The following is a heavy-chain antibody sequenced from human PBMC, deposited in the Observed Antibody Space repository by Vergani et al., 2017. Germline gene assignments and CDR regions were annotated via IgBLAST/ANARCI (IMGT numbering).Heavy chain of an antibody. Sequence: QVQLEESGPGLVKPSETLSLTCTVSGGSFNTYYWSWIRQSPGKGLEWIGYIYSTGSTNYNPSLNSRVTMSVDTSKNQFSLKLSSVTAADTAVYYCASGYCSGGSCYPDAFDIWGQGTMVTVSS. D-gene: IGHD2-15*01. CDR2: IYSTGST. CDR1: GGSFNTYY. CDR3: ASGYCSGGSCYPDAFDI. J-gene: IGHJ3*02. V-gene: IGHV4-59*08.